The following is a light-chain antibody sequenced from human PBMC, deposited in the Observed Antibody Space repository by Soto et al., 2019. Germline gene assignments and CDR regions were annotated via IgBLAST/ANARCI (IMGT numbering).Light chain of an antibody. J-gene: IGKJ1*01. CDR3: QQAYGAPPT. Sequence: DIQLTQSPSFLSASVGDRVTITCRASQGISSYLAWYQQKPGKAPKLLIYAASTLQSGVPSRFSGSGSGTDFTLTISSLQPEDFATYYCQQAYGAPPTFGQGTKVDIK. V-gene: IGKV1-9*01. CDR1: QGISSY. CDR2: AAS.